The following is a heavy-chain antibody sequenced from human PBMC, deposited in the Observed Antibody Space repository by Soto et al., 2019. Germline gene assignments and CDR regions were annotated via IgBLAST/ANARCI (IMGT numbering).Heavy chain of an antibody. CDR2: INGGNGDT. V-gene: IGHV1-3*01. D-gene: IGHD1-26*01. J-gene: IGHJ4*02. Sequence: QVQLVQSGAEVKKPGASVRISCRTSGYTFTSYAITWLRHAPGQRLEWMGWINGGNGDTKYSQKFQDRLSITRDTSATTVCVRLSSLTSEDSAIHYCARGLLSIYSADFRWGQGTLVTVSS. CDR1: GYTFTSYA. CDR3: ARGLLSIYSADFR.